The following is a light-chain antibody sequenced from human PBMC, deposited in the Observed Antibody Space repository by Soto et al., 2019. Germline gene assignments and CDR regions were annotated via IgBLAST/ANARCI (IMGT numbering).Light chain of an antibody. J-gene: IGLJ1*01. CDR2: DVS. Sequence: QSALTQPASVSGSPGQSITISCTGTSSDVGGYNYVSWYQQHPSKAPKLMIYDVSNRPSGVSNRFSGSKSGNTASLTISGLQADDEADYYCSSYTSSSSYVFGTGTKLTVL. CDR3: SSYTSSSSYV. V-gene: IGLV2-14*01. CDR1: SSDVGGYNY.